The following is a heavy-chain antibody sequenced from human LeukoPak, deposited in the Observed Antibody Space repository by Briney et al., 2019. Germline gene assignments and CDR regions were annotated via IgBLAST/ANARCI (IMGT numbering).Heavy chain of an antibody. Sequence: SETLSLTCAVYGGSFSGYYWSWIRQPPGKGLEWIGEINHSGSTNYNSSLESRVTISVDTSKNQFSLNLSSVTDADTAVYYCARRRSLGGPIDYWGQGTLVTVSS. CDR1: GGSFSGYY. V-gene: IGHV4-34*01. J-gene: IGHJ4*02. CDR3: ARRRSLGGPIDY. D-gene: IGHD3-16*01. CDR2: INHSGST.